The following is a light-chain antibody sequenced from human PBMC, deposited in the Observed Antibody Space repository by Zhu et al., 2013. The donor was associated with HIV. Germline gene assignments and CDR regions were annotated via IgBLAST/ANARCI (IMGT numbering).Light chain of an antibody. V-gene: IGKV1-9*01. J-gene: IGKJ3*01. CDR3: HHVNDNPA. CDR1: QGISSF. CDR2: AAS. Sequence: DIQMTQSPSTLSASVGDRVTITCRASQGISSFLAWYQQKPGKAPKLLIYAASTLQDGVPSRFADRGSGTEFTLTITGLQPEDFATYYCHHVNDNPAFGPGTTVDFK.